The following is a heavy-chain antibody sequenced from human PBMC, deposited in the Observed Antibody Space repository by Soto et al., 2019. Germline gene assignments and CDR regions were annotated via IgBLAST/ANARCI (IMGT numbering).Heavy chain of an antibody. V-gene: IGHV3-9*01. CDR3: AKDRNTAMVTGDFDY. CDR1: GFTFGDYA. Sequence: PVGSLRLSCAASGFTFGDYAMHWVRQVPGRGLEWVSGVSWTNISFGYADSVKGRFTISRDNAKNSLYLQMNSLRREDTAFYYCAKDRNTAMVTGDFDYWGHGTLVTVSS. D-gene: IGHD5-18*01. CDR2: VSWTNISF. J-gene: IGHJ4*01.